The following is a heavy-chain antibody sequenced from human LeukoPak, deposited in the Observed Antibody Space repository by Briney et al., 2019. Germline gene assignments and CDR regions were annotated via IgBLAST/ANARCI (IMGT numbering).Heavy chain of an antibody. CDR3: ARVNGYSSGWYFDY. Sequence: GGSLRLSCAASGLTFSSYDMVWVRQAPGKGLQWVSGISGSGRNTYYADSVKGRFTISRDNSKNTVYLQMNSLRAEDTAVYYCARVNGYSSGWYFDYWGQGTLVTVSS. J-gene: IGHJ4*02. CDR2: ISGSGRNT. V-gene: IGHV3-23*01. CDR1: GLTFSSYD. D-gene: IGHD6-19*01.